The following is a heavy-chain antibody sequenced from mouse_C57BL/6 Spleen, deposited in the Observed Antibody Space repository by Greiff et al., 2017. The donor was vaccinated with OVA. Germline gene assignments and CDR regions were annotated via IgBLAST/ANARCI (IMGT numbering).Heavy chain of an antibody. CDR2: ISSGSSTI. D-gene: IGHD6-1*01. V-gene: IGHV5-17*01. Sequence: EVMLVESGGGLVKPGGSLKLSCAASGFTFSDYGMHWVRQAPEKGLEWVAYISSGSSTIYYADTVKGRFTISRDNAKNTLFLQMTSLRSEDTAMYYCARGLRGYFDVWGTGTTVTVSS. J-gene: IGHJ1*03. CDR3: ARGLRGYFDV. CDR1: GFTFSDYG.